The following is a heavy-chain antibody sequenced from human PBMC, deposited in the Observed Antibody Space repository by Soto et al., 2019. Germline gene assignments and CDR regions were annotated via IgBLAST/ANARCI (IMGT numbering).Heavy chain of an antibody. D-gene: IGHD5-12*01. Sequence: DVQLLESGGGLVQPGGSLRLSCAASGFSFSSYAMVWVRQAPGKGLEWVAVISARGGSSYFADSVKGRCTLSRDNSKNVLSLEMNSLRAEDTAIYFCAKGSIEYSASVDNWGQGTLVVVSS. CDR3: AKGSIEYSASVDN. J-gene: IGHJ4*02. CDR1: GFSFSSYA. V-gene: IGHV3-23*01. CDR2: ISARGGSS.